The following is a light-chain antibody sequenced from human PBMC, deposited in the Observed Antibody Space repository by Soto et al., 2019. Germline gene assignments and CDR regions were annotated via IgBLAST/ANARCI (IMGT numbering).Light chain of an antibody. J-gene: IGLJ3*02. CDR1: RSHIASRS. CDR3: STWDVSLNGWV. V-gene: IGLV1-44*01. CDR2: STD. Sequence: QSVLTQPPSAAATPGQRVTISCSGSRSHIASRSVYWYQQLPGTAPKLLMYSTDLRPSGVPDRFSGSKSGTTASLAISGVQSEDEADYYCSTWDVSLNGWVFGGGTKLTVL.